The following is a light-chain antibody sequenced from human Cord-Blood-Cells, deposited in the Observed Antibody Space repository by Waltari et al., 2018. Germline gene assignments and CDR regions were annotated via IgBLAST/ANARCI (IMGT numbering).Light chain of an antibody. J-gene: IGLJ2*01. Sequence: QSALTQPASVSGSPGQSITISCTGTSSDVGGYNYVSWYQPHPGKAPKLMIYEVSNRPSGVSKRFSGSKSGNTASLTISGLQAEDEADYYCSSYTSSSTVVFGGGTKLTVL. CDR3: SSYTSSSTVV. V-gene: IGLV2-14*01. CDR1: SSDVGGYNY. CDR2: EVS.